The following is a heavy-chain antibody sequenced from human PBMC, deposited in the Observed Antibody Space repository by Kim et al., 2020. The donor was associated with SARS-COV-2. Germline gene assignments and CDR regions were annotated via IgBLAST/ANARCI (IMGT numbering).Heavy chain of an antibody. V-gene: IGHV3-30*18. Sequence: GGSLRLSCAASGFTFSSYGMHWVRQAPGKGLEWVAVISYDGSNKYYADSVKGRFTISRDNSKNTLYLQMNSLRAEDTAVYYCAKDTHYGGKGGAFDYWGQGTLVTVSS. CDR2: ISYDGSNK. D-gene: IGHD4-17*01. CDR1: GFTFSSYG. J-gene: IGHJ4*02. CDR3: AKDTHYGGKGGAFDY.